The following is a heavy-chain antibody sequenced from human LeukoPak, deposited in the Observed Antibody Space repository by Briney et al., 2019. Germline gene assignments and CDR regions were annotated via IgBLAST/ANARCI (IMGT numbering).Heavy chain of an antibody. J-gene: IGHJ4*02. Sequence: GGSLRLSCAASGFTVSGTWMHWIRQAPGKGLVWVSRINNDGRSTSYADPVKGRFTISRDNAKNTLYMQMNSLRAEDTAVYYCGTAFEFWGQGTLVTVSS. CDR2: INNDGRST. CDR3: GTAFEF. CDR1: GFTVSGTW. V-gene: IGHV3-74*01.